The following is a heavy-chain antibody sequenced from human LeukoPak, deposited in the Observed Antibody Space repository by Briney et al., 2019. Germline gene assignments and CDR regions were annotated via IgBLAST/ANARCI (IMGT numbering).Heavy chain of an antibody. CDR1: GFTFSSYS. V-gene: IGHV3-30*18. J-gene: IGHJ4*02. D-gene: IGHD3-3*01. CDR3: AKDRYYDFWSGSDY. CDR2: ISYHGNNK. Sequence: PGGSLRLSCAASGFTFSSYSMNWVRQAPGKGLEWVTVISYHGNNKYYTDSVKGRFSISRDNSKNTLYLQMNSLRAEDTAVYYCAKDRYYDFWSGSDYWGQGSLVTVSS.